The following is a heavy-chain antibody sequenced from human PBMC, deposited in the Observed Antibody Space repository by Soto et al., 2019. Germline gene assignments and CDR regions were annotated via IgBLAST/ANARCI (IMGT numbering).Heavy chain of an antibody. Sequence: PSETLSLTCTVSGGSISSYYWSWIRQPPGKGLEWIGYIYYSGSTNYNPSLKSRVTISVDTSKNQFSLKLSSVTAADTAVYYCARRAVTTAYYYMDVWGKGTTVTVSS. CDR1: GGSISSYY. CDR2: IYYSGST. V-gene: IGHV4-59*08. J-gene: IGHJ6*03. CDR3: ARRAVTTAYYYMDV. D-gene: IGHD4-17*01.